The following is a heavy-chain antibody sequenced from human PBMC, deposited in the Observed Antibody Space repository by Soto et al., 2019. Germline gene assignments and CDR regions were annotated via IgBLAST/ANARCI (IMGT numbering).Heavy chain of an antibody. Sequence: SETLSLTCAVYGGSVRGYYWSWIRQPPGKGLEWIGEINHSGSTNYNPSLKSRVTISVDTSKNQFSLKLSSVTAADTAVYYCARGNAGGRITGTIFDSGGQRTMVTVSS. CDR3: ARGNAGGRITGTIFDS. V-gene: IGHV4-34*01. J-gene: IGHJ4*02. D-gene: IGHD1-20*01. CDR1: GGSVRGYY. CDR2: INHSGST.